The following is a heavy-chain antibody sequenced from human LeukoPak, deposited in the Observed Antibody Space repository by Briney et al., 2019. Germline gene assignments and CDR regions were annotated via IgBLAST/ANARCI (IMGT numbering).Heavy chain of an antibody. CDR1: GFTFSSHS. V-gene: IGHV3-48*01. CDR2: ISSSSSTI. CDR3: ARENVLWSGYYPDAFDI. D-gene: IGHD3-3*01. Sequence: PGGSLRLSCAASGFTFSSHSMNWVRQAPGKGLEWVSYISSSSSTIYYADSVKGRFTISRDNAKNSLYLQMNSLRAEDTAVYYCARENVLWSGYYPDAFDIWGQGTMVTVSS. J-gene: IGHJ3*02.